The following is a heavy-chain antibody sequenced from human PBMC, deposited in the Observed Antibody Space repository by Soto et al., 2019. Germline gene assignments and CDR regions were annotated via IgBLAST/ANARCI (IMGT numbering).Heavy chain of an antibody. J-gene: IGHJ5*02. Sequence: QVQLVQSGAEVKKPWASVKVSCKASGYTFTSYVISWVRQAPGQRLEWMGWISAYNGNTNYAQKLQGRVTMTTDTSTSTAYMELRSLRSDDTAVYYCARVPRCISSCGARWFDPWGQGTLVTVSS. V-gene: IGHV1-18*01. CDR1: GYTFTSYV. CDR2: ISAYNGNT. D-gene: IGHD6-6*01. CDR3: ARVPRCISSCGARWFDP.